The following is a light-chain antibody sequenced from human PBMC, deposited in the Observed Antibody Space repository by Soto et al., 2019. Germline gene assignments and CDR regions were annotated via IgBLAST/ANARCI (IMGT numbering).Light chain of an antibody. Sequence: QSALTQPASVSGSPGQSITISCTGTSSDVGGYNYVSWYQQHPGKAPKVMIFEVSSRPSWVSNRFSGSKSGNTASLTISGLQTEDEADYYCSSYTSSNTVAFGGGTKQTVL. J-gene: IGLJ2*01. CDR3: SSYTSSNTVA. CDR1: SSDVGGYNY. V-gene: IGLV2-14*01. CDR2: EVS.